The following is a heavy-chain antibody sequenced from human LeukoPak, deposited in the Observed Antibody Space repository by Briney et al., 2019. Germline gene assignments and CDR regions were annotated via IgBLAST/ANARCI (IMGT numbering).Heavy chain of an antibody. J-gene: IGHJ4*02. CDR1: GFTFSSYG. CDR2: ISFDATNK. Sequence: GGSLRLSRAASGFTFSSYGMHWVRQAPGKGLEWVAVISFDATNKYYADSVKGRFTISRDNSKNTLYLQMNSLRAEDTAVYYCAKDSSADDSSGYSYYFDYWGQGTLVTVSS. V-gene: IGHV3-30*18. CDR3: AKDSSADDSSGYSYYFDY. D-gene: IGHD3-22*01.